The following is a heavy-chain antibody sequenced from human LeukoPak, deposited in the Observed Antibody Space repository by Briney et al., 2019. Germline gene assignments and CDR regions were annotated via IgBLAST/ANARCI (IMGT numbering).Heavy chain of an antibody. CDR2: ISSTSTYT. CDR1: GFLFSDYD. Sequence: PGRSLRLSCAASGFLFSDYDMNWIRQAPGKGLEWVSHISSTSTYTKYADSVQGRFTISRDNAKNSLYLQMDSLIADDTAVYYCARGRERCFDIWGQGTLVTVSS. CDR3: ARGRERCFDI. D-gene: IGHD5-24*01. V-gene: IGHV3-11*06. J-gene: IGHJ4*02.